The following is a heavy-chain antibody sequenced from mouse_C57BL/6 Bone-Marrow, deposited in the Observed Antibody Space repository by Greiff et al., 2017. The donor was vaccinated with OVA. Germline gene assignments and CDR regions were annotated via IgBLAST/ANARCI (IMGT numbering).Heavy chain of an antibody. J-gene: IGHJ2*01. V-gene: IGHV5-9-1*02. Sequence: EVKLMESGEGLVKPGGSLKLSCAASGFTFSSYAMSWVRQTPEKRLEWVAYISSGGDYIYYADTVKGRFTISRDNARNTLYLQMSSLKSEDTAMYYCTRVNPYYFDYWGQGTTLTVSS. CDR2: ISSGGDYI. CDR1: GFTFSSYA. CDR3: TRVNPYYFDY.